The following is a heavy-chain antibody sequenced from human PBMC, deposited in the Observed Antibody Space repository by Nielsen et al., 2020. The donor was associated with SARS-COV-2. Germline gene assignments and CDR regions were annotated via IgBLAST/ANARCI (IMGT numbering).Heavy chain of an antibody. CDR3: ARDHRGYSYGYGGNWFDP. CDR2: ISSSGSTI. CDR1: GFTFSDYY. J-gene: IGHJ5*02. V-gene: IGHV3-11*04. Sequence: GGSLRLSCAASGFTFSDYYMSWIRQAPGKGLEWVSYISSSGSTIYYADSVKGRFTISRDNAKNSLYLQMNSLRAEDTAVYYCARDHRGYSYGYGGNWFDPWGQGTLVTVSS. D-gene: IGHD5-18*01.